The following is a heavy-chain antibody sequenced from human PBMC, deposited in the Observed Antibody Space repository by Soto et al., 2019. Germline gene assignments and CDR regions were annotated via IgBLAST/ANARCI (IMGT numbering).Heavy chain of an antibody. CDR1: GFTFSSYE. D-gene: IGHD4-4*01. CDR2: ISSSGSTI. J-gene: IGHJ4*02. Sequence: LRLSCAASGFTFSSYEMNWVRQAPGKGLEWVSYISSSGSTIYYADSVKGRFTISRDNAKNSLYLQMNSLRAEDTAVYYCARASHINYREQYYWGQGTLVTVSS. CDR3: ARASHINYREQYY. V-gene: IGHV3-48*03.